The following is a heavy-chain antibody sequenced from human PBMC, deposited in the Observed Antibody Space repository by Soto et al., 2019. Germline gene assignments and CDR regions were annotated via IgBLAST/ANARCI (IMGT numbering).Heavy chain of an antibody. V-gene: IGHV1-69*02. D-gene: IGHD3-10*01. CDR3: ATNYGSGSTHFDY. Sequence: QVQLVQSGAEVKKPGSSVRVSCTASEGTFDFYTISWVRQAPGKGLEWMGRFIPMVTMTSYAQKFQGRVTITAEKSTSTVYMILSSLKSDDTAIYYCATNYGSGSTHFDYWGQGTLVTVSS. J-gene: IGHJ4*02. CDR2: FIPMVTMT. CDR1: EGTFDFYT.